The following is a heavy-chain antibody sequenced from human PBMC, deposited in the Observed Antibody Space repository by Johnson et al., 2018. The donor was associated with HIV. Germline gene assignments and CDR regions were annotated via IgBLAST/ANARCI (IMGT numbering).Heavy chain of an antibody. CDR2: INSDGSST. Sequence: VQLVESGGGVVQPGRSLRLSCAASGFTFSRYWMHWVRQAPGKGLVWVSRINSDGSSTSYADSVKGRFTISRDNAKNTLYLQMNSLRAEDTAVYYCARDPRLGELKIDRRGYAFDIWGQGTMVTVSS. V-gene: IGHV3-74*01. J-gene: IGHJ3*02. CDR3: ARDPRLGELKIDRRGYAFDI. CDR1: GFTFSRYW. D-gene: IGHD3-16*01.